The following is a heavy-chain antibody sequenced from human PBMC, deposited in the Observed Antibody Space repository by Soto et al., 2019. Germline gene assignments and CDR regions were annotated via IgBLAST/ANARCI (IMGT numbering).Heavy chain of an antibody. CDR1: GFTFTSSA. D-gene: IGHD3-3*01. CDR2: IVVGSGNT. J-gene: IGHJ3*02. CDR3: ARAGTFFLFMSEVKAFDI. V-gene: IGHV1-58*02. Sequence: SVKVSCKASGFTFTSSAMQWVRQARGQRLEWIGWIVVGSGNTNYAQKFQERVTITRDMSTSTACMELSSLRSEDTAVYYCARAGTFFLFMSEVKAFDIWGQGTMVTVAS.